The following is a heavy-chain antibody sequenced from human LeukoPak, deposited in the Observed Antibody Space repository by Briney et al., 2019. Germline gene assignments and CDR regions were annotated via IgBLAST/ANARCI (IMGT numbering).Heavy chain of an antibody. J-gene: IGHJ4*02. CDR2: ISTSGSST. CDR3: AKDPDSSGYFFTLAAY. Sequence: GGSLRLSCAASGFTFSTYNMYWVRQAPGKGLEWVSSISTSGSSTSYADSMKGRFTISRDNAKSSLYLQMSSLRAEDTAVYYCAKDPDSSGYFFTLAAYWGQGTLVTVSS. CDR1: GFTFSTYN. V-gene: IGHV3-21*04. D-gene: IGHD3-22*01.